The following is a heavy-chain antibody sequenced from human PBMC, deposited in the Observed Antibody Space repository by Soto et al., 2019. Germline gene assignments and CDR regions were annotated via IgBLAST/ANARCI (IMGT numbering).Heavy chain of an antibody. CDR1: GGPFSGYY. J-gene: IGHJ6*02. CDR2: INHSGST. D-gene: IGHD3-3*01. V-gene: IGHV4-34*01. CDR3: ARGNKYYDFWSGKKYYYYYYCMDV. Sequence: ETLSLTCAVYGGPFSGYYWSWIRQPPGKGLEWIGEINHSGSTNYNPSLKSRVTISVDTSKNPFSLKLRSVTAADPAVYYCARGNKYYDFWSGKKYYYYYYCMDVWGQGTTVTVSS.